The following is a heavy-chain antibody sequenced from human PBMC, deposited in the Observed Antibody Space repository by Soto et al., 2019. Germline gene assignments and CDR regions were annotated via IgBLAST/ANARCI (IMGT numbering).Heavy chain of an antibody. D-gene: IGHD2-15*01. CDR1: GGSGSYY. J-gene: IGHJ3*01. Sequence: SETLSLTCTVSGGSGSYYWAWIRQPPGQGLEYIGSIHDSGSAYYSPSLKRRVNLSADMSKNQLSLRLRSVTAADTAVYYCARQGSCSGDSCFSFLFSFDVWAQGTTVPVSS. V-gene: IGHV4-39*01. CDR3: ARQGSCSGDSCFSFLFSFDV. CDR2: IHDSGSA.